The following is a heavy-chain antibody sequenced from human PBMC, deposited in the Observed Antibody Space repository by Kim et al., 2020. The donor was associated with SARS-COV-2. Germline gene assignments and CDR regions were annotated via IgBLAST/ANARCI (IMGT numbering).Heavy chain of an antibody. V-gene: IGHV3-13*01. CDR1: GFTFSSYD. D-gene: IGHD1-7*01. J-gene: IGHJ5*02. CDR2: IGTAGDT. CDR3: ARAAGTGTNNWFDP. Sequence: GGSLRLSCAASGFTFSSYDMHWVRQATGKGLEWVSAIGTAGDTYYPGSVKGRFTISRENAKNSLYLQMNSLRAGDTAVYYCARAAGTGTNNWFDPWGQGTLVTVSS.